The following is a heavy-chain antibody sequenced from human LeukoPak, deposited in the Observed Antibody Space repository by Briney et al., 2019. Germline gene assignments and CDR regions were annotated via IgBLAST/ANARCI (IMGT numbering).Heavy chain of an antibody. CDR2: IYHSGST. CDR1: GGSISSGGYS. J-gene: IGHJ4*02. Sequence: SETLSLTCAVSGGSISSGGYSWSWIRQPPGKGLEWIGYIYHSGSTYYNPSLKSRVTISVDRSKNQFSLKLSSVTAADTAVYYCARAHYYDSSGYYINLYYFDYWGQGTLVTVSS. V-gene: IGHV4-30-2*01. CDR3: ARAHYYDSSGYYINLYYFDY. D-gene: IGHD3-22*01.